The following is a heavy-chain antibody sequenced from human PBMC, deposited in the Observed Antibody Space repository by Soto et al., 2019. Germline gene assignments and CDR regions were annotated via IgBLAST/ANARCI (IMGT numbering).Heavy chain of an antibody. J-gene: IGHJ4*02. CDR3: ARDLRDFWSGYKS. D-gene: IGHD3-3*01. Sequence: XTLSLACTVPGGSLSSGSYYWSWIRQPPGKGLEWIGYIYYSGSTSYNPSIKSRVTISVDTSKNQFSLKLSSVTAADTAVYYCARDLRDFWSGYKSWGQGTLVTVSA. V-gene: IGHV4-61*01. CDR1: GGSLSSGSYY. CDR2: IYYSGST.